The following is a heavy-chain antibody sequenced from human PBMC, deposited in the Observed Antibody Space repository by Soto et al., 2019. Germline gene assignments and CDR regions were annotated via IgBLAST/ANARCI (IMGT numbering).Heavy chain of an antibody. CDR3: ARGGDYDYYYYYGMDV. D-gene: IGHD4-17*01. J-gene: IGHJ6*02. CDR1: GFTFSSYA. Sequence: GGSLRLSCASSGFTFSSYAMHWVRQAPGKGLEWVAVISYDGSNKYYADSVKGRFTISRDNSKNTLYLQMNSLRAEDTAVYYCARGGDYDYYYYYGMDVWGQGTTVTVSS. CDR2: ISYDGSNK. V-gene: IGHV3-30-3*01.